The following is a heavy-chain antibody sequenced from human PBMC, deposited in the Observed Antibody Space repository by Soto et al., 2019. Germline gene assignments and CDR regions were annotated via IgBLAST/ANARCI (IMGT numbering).Heavy chain of an antibody. CDR1: GFTFDDYA. CDR3: AKDMGSWVWPGDLIAY. Sequence: EVQLVESGGGLVQPGRSLRLSCAASGFTFDDYAMNWVRQAPGKGLEWVSGISWNSGSIGYADSVKGRFTISRDNAKNYLYLQMNRLRAEDTALYYCAKDMGSWVWPGDLIAYWGQGTLVTVSS. CDR2: ISWNSGSI. D-gene: IGHD4-17*01. V-gene: IGHV3-9*01. J-gene: IGHJ4*02.